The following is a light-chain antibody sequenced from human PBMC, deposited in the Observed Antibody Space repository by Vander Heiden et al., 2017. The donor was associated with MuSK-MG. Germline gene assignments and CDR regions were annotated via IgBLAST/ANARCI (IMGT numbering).Light chain of an antibody. V-gene: IGKV2-28*01. J-gene: IGKJ5*01. Sequence: IVMTHSPLSLPLIPGAPASIPCRSIQFLLASAGYSYLDWYQQKPGRSPQLLIYGGSNRASGVPDRFTGSGSGTDFTLKINRVEAEDVGVYYCMQALQTPKTFGQGTRLEIK. CDR3: MQALQTPKT. CDR2: GGS. CDR1: QFLLASAGYSY.